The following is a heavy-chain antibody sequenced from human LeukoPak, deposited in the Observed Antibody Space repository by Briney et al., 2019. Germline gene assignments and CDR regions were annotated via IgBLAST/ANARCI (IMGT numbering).Heavy chain of an antibody. D-gene: IGHD3-3*01. Sequence: GGSLRLSCAASGFTFSSYAMSWVRQAPGKGLEWVSAISGSGGSTYYAGSVRGRFTISRDNSKNTLYLQMNSLRAEDTAVYYCAKSTLWSGYYTAYYFDYWGQGTLVTVSS. CDR2: ISGSGGST. V-gene: IGHV3-23*01. CDR1: GFTFSSYA. CDR3: AKSTLWSGYYTAYYFDY. J-gene: IGHJ4*02.